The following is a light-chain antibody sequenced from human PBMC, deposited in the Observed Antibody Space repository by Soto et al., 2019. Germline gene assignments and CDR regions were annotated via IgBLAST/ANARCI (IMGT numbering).Light chain of an antibody. CDR1: QSISSY. Sequence: DIQMTQSPSSLSASVGDRVTITCRASQSISSYLNWYQQKPGKAPKLLIYAASSLQSGVPSRFSGSGSRTDFTLTISSLQPEDFATYYCQQSYSTPFTFGPGT. CDR3: QQSYSTPFT. J-gene: IGKJ3*01. V-gene: IGKV1-39*01. CDR2: AAS.